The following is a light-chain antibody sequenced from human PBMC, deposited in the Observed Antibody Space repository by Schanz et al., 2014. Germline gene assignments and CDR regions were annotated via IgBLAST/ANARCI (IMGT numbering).Light chain of an antibody. CDR3: QLWDASSEVV. V-gene: IGLV3-21*02. CDR2: DYS. J-gene: IGLJ2*01. Sequence: SYELTQPPSVSVAPGQTARITCGGNNIGDKRVHWYQQKPGQAPVLVVYDYSDRPSGIPERFSGSNSGNTATLTISRVEAGDEADYYCQLWDASSEVVFGGGTKLTVL. CDR1: NIGDKR.